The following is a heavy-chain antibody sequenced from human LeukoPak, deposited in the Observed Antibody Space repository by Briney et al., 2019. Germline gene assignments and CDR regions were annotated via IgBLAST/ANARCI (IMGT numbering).Heavy chain of an antibody. V-gene: IGHV4-59*01. D-gene: IGHD4-11*01. CDR2: IHYSGST. J-gene: IGHJ2*01. CDR3: AGYGNYWDWYFDL. Sequence: PSETLSLTCTVSGGSIGSYYWSWIRQPPGKGLEWIGYIHYSGSTNHNPSLKSRVTIPIDTSKNQISLRLTSVTAADTAVYYCAGYGNYWDWYFDLWGRGTLVTVSS. CDR1: GGSIGSYY.